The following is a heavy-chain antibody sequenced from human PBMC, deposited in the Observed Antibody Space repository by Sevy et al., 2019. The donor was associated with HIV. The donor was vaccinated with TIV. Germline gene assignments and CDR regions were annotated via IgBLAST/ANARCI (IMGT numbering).Heavy chain of an antibody. CDR1: GGTFSSYA. V-gene: IGHV1-69*13. D-gene: IGHD6-13*01. Sequence: ASVKVYCKASGGTFSSYAIGWVRQAPGQGLEWMGGIIPIFGTANYAQKFQGRVTITADESTSTAYMELSSLRSEDTAVSYCAREQQLGYYYYYGIDVRGQGTTVTVSS. CDR2: IIPIFGTA. CDR3: AREQQLGYYYYYGIDV. J-gene: IGHJ6*02.